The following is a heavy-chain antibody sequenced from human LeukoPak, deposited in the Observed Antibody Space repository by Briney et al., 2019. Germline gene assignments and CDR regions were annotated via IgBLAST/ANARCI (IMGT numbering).Heavy chain of an antibody. CDR1: GYTFTGYY. Sequence: ASVKVSCKASGYTFTGYYMHWLRQAPGQGLEWMGWINPNSGGTNYAQKFQGRVTMTRDTSISTAYMELSRLRSDDTAVYYCARVLRRYYGSGSADPDPLEWGQGTLVTVSS. J-gene: IGHJ4*02. CDR3: ARVLRRYYGSGSADPDPLE. CDR2: INPNSGGT. D-gene: IGHD3-10*01. V-gene: IGHV1-2*02.